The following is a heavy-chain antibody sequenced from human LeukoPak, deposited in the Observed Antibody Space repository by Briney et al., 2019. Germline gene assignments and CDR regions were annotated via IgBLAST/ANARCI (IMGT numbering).Heavy chain of an antibody. D-gene: IGHD3-22*01. CDR1: GFTFSSYS. V-gene: IGHV3-21*01. Sequence: PGGSLRLSCAASGFTFSSYSMTWVRQAPGKGLEWVSSISSSSSYIYYADSVKGRFTISRDNAKNSLYLQMNSLRAEDTAVYYCARDYDSSGYRIFDYWGQGTLVTVSS. CDR2: ISSSSSYI. J-gene: IGHJ4*02. CDR3: ARDYDSSGYRIFDY.